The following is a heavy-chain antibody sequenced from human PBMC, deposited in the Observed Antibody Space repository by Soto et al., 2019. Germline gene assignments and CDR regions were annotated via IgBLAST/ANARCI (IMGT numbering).Heavy chain of an antibody. CDR3: ARVGIVVANTRGGIVN. Sequence: QVQLQESGPGLVKPSGTLSLTCAVSGGSISSSNWWSWVRQPPGKGLEWIGEIYHSGSTNYNPSLKGRATISVDKSKNQFSLKLSSGTAADTAVYYCARVGIVVANTRGGIVNWGQGTLVTVSS. CDR1: GGSISSSNW. CDR2: IYHSGST. V-gene: IGHV4-4*02. D-gene: IGHD3-22*01. J-gene: IGHJ4*02.